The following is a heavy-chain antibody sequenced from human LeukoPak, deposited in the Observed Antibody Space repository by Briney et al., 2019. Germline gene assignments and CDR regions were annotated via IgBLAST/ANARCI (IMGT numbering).Heavy chain of an antibody. CDR1: GFTFSGYG. Sequence: GRSLRLSCAASGFTFSGYGMHWVRQAPGKGLEWAAVISYDGTDKDYADSVKGRFTISRDNSNNTLYLQMNSLRAEDTAVYYCAKDRNFEGGTTAGYFHLWGQGTLVTVSS. CDR3: AKDRNFEGGTTAGYFHL. D-gene: IGHD1-7*01. J-gene: IGHJ1*01. V-gene: IGHV3-33*05. CDR2: ISYDGTDK.